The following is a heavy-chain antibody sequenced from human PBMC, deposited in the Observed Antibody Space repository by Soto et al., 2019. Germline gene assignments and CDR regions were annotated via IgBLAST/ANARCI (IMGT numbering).Heavy chain of an antibody. J-gene: IGHJ4*02. Sequence: ASVKVSCKASGYTFTSYAMHWVRQAPGQRLEWMGWINAGNGNTKYSQKFQGRVTITGDTSASTAYMELSSLRSEDTAVYYRARDPRYIYGYNWGQGTLVTVSS. D-gene: IGHD5-18*01. CDR2: INAGNGNT. CDR3: ARDPRYIYGYN. V-gene: IGHV1-3*01. CDR1: GYTFTSYA.